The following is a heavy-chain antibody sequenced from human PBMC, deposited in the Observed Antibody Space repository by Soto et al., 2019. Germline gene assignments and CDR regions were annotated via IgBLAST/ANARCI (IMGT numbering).Heavy chain of an antibody. CDR1: GGSISSGYYY. Sequence: SETLSLTCSVSGGSISSGYYYWSWIRQPPGKGLEWIGNIYYGGSTYYSPSLESRMHMSLDATRNHFSLRLTSVTAADTAVYFCARAPVGLDTISYFDYWGQGKLVTVSS. CDR3: ARAPVGLDTISYFDY. V-gene: IGHV4-30-4*01. D-gene: IGHD3-3*01. CDR2: IYYGGST. J-gene: IGHJ4*02.